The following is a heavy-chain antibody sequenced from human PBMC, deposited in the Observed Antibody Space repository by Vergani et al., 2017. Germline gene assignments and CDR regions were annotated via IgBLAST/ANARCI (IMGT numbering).Heavy chain of an antibody. D-gene: IGHD3-10*01. CDR1: GGSFSGYY. CDR2: INHSGST. J-gene: IGHJ6*03. Sequence: QVQLQQWGAGLLKPSETLSLTCAVYGGSFSGYYWSWIRQPPGRGLEWIGEINHSGSTNYNPSLKSRVTISVDTSKNQFSLKLSSVTAADTAVYYCARGEFGESKNYYYYYYMDVWGKGP. V-gene: IGHV4-34*01. CDR3: ARGEFGESKNYYYYYYMDV.